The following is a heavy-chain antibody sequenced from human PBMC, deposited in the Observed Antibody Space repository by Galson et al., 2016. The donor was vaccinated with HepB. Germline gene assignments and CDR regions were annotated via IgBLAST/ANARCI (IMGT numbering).Heavy chain of an antibody. CDR1: GFTFSSYA. D-gene: IGHD5-18*01. CDR3: ARDIPPSNLVDTAMVLWYDAFDV. CDR2: IKQDGSKK. J-gene: IGHJ3*01. Sequence: SLRLSCAASGFTFSSYAIHWVRKAPGKGLEWVANIKQDGSKKYYEDSVKGRFTISRDNAKNSLYLQMNSLSAEHTAVYYCARDIPPSNLVDTAMVLWYDAFDVWGQWTMVTVSS. V-gene: IGHV3-7*01.